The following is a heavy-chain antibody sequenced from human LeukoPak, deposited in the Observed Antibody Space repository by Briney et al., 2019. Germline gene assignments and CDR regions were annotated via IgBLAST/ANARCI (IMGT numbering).Heavy chain of an antibody. CDR1: GGSISSSSYY. V-gene: IGHV4-39*07. CDR3: ARVDYYGSGDYYMDV. D-gene: IGHD3-10*01. CDR2: IYYSGST. Sequence: SETLSLTCTVSGGSISSSSYYWGWIRQPPGKGLEWIGSIYYSGSTYYNPSLKSRVTISVDTSKNQFSLKLSSVTAADTAVYYCARVDYYGSGDYYMDVWGKGTTVTVSS. J-gene: IGHJ6*03.